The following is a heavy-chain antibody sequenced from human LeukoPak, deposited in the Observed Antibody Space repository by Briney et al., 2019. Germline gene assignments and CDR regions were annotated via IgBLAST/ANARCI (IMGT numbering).Heavy chain of an antibody. Sequence: GRSLRLSCAASGFTFDDYAMHWVRQAPGKGLEWVSGISWNSGSIGYADSVKGRFTISRDNAKNSLYLQMNSLRAEDTALYCCAKDIRSWYYYDSSGYLNYYYYMDVWGKGTTVTISS. CDR3: AKDIRSWYYYDSSGYLNYYYYMDV. CDR1: GFTFDDYA. CDR2: ISWNSGSI. V-gene: IGHV3-9*01. D-gene: IGHD3-22*01. J-gene: IGHJ6*03.